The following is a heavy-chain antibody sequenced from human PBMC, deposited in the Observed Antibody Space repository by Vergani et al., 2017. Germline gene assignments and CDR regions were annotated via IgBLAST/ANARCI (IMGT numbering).Heavy chain of an antibody. CDR2: IRSKANSYAT. J-gene: IGHJ3*02. Sequence: EVQLVESGGGLVQPGGSLKLSCAASGFTFSGSAMHWVRQASGKGLEWVGRIRSKANSYATAYAASVKGRCTISRDDSKNTAYLKMNSLKTEDTAVYYCTRRGSGSNGAFDIWGQGTMVTVSS. D-gene: IGHD3-3*01. V-gene: IGHV3-73*02. CDR3: TRRGSGSNGAFDI. CDR1: GFTFSGSA.